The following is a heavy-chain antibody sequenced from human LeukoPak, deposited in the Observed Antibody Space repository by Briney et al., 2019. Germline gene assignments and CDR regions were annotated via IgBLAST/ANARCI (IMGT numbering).Heavy chain of an antibody. CDR2: IYYSGNT. J-gene: IGHJ4*02. Sequence: SETLSLTCTVSGGSISNSNYYWGWVRQPPGKGLEWIGTIYYSGNTYYTPSLKSRVTISVDTSKNQFSLRLSSVTAAATAVYYCASSVAGTEDFDYWGQGTLVTVSS. V-gene: IGHV4-39*01. CDR3: ASSVAGTEDFDY. D-gene: IGHD6-19*01. CDR1: GGSISNSNYY.